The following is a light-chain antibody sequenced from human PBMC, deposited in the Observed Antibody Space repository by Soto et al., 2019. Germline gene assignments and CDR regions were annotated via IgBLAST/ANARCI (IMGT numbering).Light chain of an antibody. CDR2: KAS. CDR1: QSISNW. V-gene: IGKV1-5*03. J-gene: IGKJ1*01. CDR3: QQYNDYSAWT. Sequence: DIQMTQSPSTLPASVGDRVTITCRASQSISNWLAWYQQEPGKPPKLLIYKASSLESGVPSRFGGSGSGTEFTLTISSLRPDDFATYYCQQYNDYSAWTFGQGTKVDIK.